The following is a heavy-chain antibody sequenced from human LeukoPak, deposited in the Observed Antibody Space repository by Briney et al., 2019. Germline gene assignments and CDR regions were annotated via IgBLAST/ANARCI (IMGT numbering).Heavy chain of an antibody. CDR3: AKDWDSGYDCGAFDI. Sequence: GSLRLSCAASGFTFSSYAMSWVRQAPGKGLEWVSAISGSGGSTYYADSVKGRFTISRDNSKDTLYLQMNSLRAEDTAVYYCAKDWDSGYDCGAFDIWGQGTMVTVSS. CDR1: GFTFSSYA. CDR2: ISGSGGST. V-gene: IGHV3-23*01. D-gene: IGHD5-12*01. J-gene: IGHJ3*02.